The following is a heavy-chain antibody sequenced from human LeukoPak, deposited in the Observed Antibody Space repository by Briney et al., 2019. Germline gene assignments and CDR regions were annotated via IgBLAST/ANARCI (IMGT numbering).Heavy chain of an antibody. Sequence: SETLSLTCTVSGGSITNYYWTWIRQPPGKGLEWIGYIHYSGSTNYNPSLKSRVTISVDTSKNQFSLKLSSVTAADTAVYYCARASITYYYYYYMGVWGKGTAVTVSS. J-gene: IGHJ6*03. CDR1: GGSITNYY. CDR2: IHYSGST. V-gene: IGHV4-59*01. CDR3: ARASITYYYYYYMGV. D-gene: IGHD1-14*01.